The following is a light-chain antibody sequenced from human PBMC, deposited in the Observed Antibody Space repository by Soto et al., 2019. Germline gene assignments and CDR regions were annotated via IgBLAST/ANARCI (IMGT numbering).Light chain of an antibody. V-gene: IGLV1-47*02. CDR3: AAWDASLSACV. CDR1: DSNIGSNS. J-gene: IGLJ1*01. Sequence: QSVMTQPPSASGTAGQVVTISCSGGDSNIGSNSVYWYQHLPRMAPKLLIYYNNQRPSGVPDRFSGSRSGTSASLAIVGLRSEDESVYYCAAWDASLSACVFGIATKVAV. CDR2: YNN.